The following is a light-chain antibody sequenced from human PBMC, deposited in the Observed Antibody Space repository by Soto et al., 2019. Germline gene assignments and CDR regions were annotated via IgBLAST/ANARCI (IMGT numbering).Light chain of an antibody. CDR3: QQRSNWPRPSFT. CDR2: DAS. V-gene: IGKV3-11*01. CDR1: QSVSSY. Sequence: EIMLTQSPATLSLSPGERATLSCRASQSVSSYLAWYQQKPGQAPRLLIYDASNRATGIPARFSGSGSGTDFTLTISSLEPEDFAVYYCQQRSNWPRPSFTFGHGTKVDIK. J-gene: IGKJ3*01.